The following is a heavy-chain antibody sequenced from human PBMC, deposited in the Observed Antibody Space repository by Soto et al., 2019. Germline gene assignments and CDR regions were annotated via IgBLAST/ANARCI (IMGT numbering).Heavy chain of an antibody. J-gene: IGHJ6*03. V-gene: IGHV4-59*08. Sequence: SETLSLTCTVSGGSISSYYWSWIRQPPGKGLEWIGYIYYSGSTNYNPSLKSRVTISVDTSKNQFSLKLSSVTAADTAVYYCARHNGKVPADAPPYYYYMDVWGKGTTVTVSS. CDR2: IYYSGST. D-gene: IGHD2-2*01. CDR1: GGSISSYY. CDR3: ARHNGKVPADAPPYYYYMDV.